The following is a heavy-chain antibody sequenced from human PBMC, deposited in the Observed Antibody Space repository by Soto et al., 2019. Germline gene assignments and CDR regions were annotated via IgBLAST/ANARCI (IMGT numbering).Heavy chain of an antibody. Sequence: GGSLRLSCAASGFTFSSYAMSWVRQAPGKGLEWVSVISGSAVSAYYADSVKGRFTVSRDNSKNTLFLQVNSLRAEDTAIYFCAKAGGSRLWYFELWGRGTLVTVSS. V-gene: IGHV3-23*01. J-gene: IGHJ2*01. D-gene: IGHD1-26*01. CDR2: ISGSAVSA. CDR1: GFTFSSYA. CDR3: AKAGGSRLWYFEL.